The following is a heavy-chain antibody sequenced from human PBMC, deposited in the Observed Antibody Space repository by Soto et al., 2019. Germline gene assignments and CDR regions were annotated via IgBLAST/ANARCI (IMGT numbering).Heavy chain of an antibody. CDR3: ARSSSSWLPLDY. CDR1: GFTFSSYD. V-gene: IGHV3-13*01. Sequence: GSLRLSCAASGFTFSSYDMHWVRQATGKGLEWVSAIGTAGDTYYPGSVKGRFTISRENAKNSLYLQMNSLRAGDTAVYYCARSSSSWLPLDYWGQGTLVTVYS. D-gene: IGHD6-13*01. J-gene: IGHJ4*02. CDR2: IGTAGDT.